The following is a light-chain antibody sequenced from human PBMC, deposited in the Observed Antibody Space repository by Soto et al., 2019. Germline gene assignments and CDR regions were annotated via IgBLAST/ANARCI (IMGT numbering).Light chain of an antibody. J-gene: IGKJ1*01. V-gene: IGKV1-5*03. Sequence: LPRTQCHSPLSESVGARSTITCRASQSISDWLAWYQQKPGKAPNLLIYKASRLESGVPSRFSGSGSETEFTLTISGLQPGDSATYYCQQYNSYSPTFGQGTKVDIK. CDR2: KAS. CDR1: QSISDW. CDR3: QQYNSYSPT.